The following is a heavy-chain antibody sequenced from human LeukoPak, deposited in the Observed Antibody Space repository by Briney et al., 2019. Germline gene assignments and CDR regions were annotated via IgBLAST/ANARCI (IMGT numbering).Heavy chain of an antibody. CDR2: INHSGST. Sequence: SETLSLTCAVYGGSFSGYYWSWIRQPPGKGLEWIGEINHSGSTSYNPSLKSRVTISVDTSKNQFSLKLSSVTAADTAVYYCARGRGIAVAAPGYWGQGTLVTVSS. CDR1: GGSFSGYY. D-gene: IGHD6-19*01. V-gene: IGHV4-34*01. CDR3: ARGRGIAVAAPGY. J-gene: IGHJ4*02.